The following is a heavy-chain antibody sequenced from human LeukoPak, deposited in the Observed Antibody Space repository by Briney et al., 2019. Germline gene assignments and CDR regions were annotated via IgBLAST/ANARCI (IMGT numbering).Heavy chain of an antibody. CDR2: IWYDGSNK. CDR1: GFTFSSYR. V-gene: IGHV3-33*01. Sequence: GGSLRLSCAASGFTFSSYRMHWVRQAPGKGLEWVAVIWYDGSNKYYADSVKGRFTISRDNSKNTLYLQMNSLRAEDTAVYYCARDYGGLRTLDYWGQGTLVTVSS. CDR3: ARDYGGLRTLDY. D-gene: IGHD4-23*01. J-gene: IGHJ4*02.